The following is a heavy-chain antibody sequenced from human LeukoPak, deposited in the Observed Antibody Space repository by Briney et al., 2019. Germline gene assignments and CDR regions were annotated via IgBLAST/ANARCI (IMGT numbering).Heavy chain of an antibody. CDR3: ARFNDYSNYVDY. CDR2: IYYTGST. J-gene: IGHJ4*02. Sequence: PSETLSLTCSVPGGSISGYYWSWIRQPPGKALEWLGYIYYTGSTNYNPSLKRRVTISVHTSKNQSSLKLSSVTAADTAVYSCARFNDYSNYVDYWGQGTLVTVSS. CDR1: GGSISGYY. V-gene: IGHV4-59*08. D-gene: IGHD4-11*01.